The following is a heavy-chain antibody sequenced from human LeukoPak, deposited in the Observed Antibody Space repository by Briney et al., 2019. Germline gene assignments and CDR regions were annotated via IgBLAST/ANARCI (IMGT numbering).Heavy chain of an antibody. CDR3: AREAYYYDSSGYYPENYFDY. V-gene: IGHV3-23*01. Sequence: GGSLRLSCAASGFTFSSYAMSWVRQAPGKGLEWVSAISGSGGSTYYADSVKGRFTISRDNSKNTLYLQMNSLRAEDTAVYYCAREAYYYDSSGYYPENYFDYWGQGTLVTVSS. J-gene: IGHJ4*02. CDR1: GFTFSSYA. CDR2: ISGSGGST. D-gene: IGHD3-22*01.